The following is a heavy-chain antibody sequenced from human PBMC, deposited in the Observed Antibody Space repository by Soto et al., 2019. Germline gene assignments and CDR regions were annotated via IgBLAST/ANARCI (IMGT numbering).Heavy chain of an antibody. D-gene: IGHD5-18*01. CDR2: ISYDGSNT. V-gene: IGHV3-30*18. CDR1: GFSFSNFG. CDR3: AKGDLDTSMAMAFDY. J-gene: IGHJ4*02. Sequence: GGSLRLSCAASGFSFSNFGMHWVRQAPGKGLEWVAVISYDGSNTYYSDSVKGRFTISRDNFKNTLYLQMDSLRTEDTAVYYCAKGDLDTSMAMAFDYWGQGTLVTVSS.